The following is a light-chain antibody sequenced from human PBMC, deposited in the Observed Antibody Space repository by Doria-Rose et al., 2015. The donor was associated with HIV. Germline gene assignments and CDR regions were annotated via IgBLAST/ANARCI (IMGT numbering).Light chain of an antibody. J-gene: IGKJ1*01. CDR3: HQYGTSWT. V-gene: IGKV3-20*01. CDR2: DGS. Sequence: TQSPGTLSLSPGERATLSCRASQRFSSTYLAWYLQKPGQAPSLLIYDGSTRATGIPDRFSASGSVTDFTLTINRLEPEDFALYYCHQYGTSWTFGQGTKVEI. CDR1: QRFSSTY.